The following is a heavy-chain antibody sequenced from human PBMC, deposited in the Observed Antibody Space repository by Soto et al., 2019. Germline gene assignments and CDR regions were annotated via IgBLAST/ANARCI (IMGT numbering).Heavy chain of an antibody. Sequence: QVQLVQSGAEVKKPGSSVKVSCKASGGTFSSYAISWVRQAPGQGLEWMGGIIPIFGTANYAQKFQGRVTITADESTSTAYMELSSRRSEDTAVYYCARGERGIAVAEGYYYYGMDVWGQGTTVTVSS. V-gene: IGHV1-69*01. D-gene: IGHD6-19*01. CDR2: IIPIFGTA. CDR1: GGTFSSYA. J-gene: IGHJ6*02. CDR3: ARGERGIAVAEGYYYYGMDV.